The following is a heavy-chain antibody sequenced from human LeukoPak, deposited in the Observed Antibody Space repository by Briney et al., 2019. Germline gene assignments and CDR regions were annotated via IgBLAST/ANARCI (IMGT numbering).Heavy chain of an antibody. V-gene: IGHV3-49*04. CDR3: TRDPYGDYARYFDY. Sequence: GGSLRLSCTPSGFTFGEYAMSWVRQAPGKGLEWVGFIRTKAYGGTTEYAASVKGRFTISRDDSKSIAYLRMNSLKTEDTAVYYCTRDPYGDYARYFDYWGQGTLVTVSS. D-gene: IGHD4-17*01. J-gene: IGHJ4*02. CDR1: GFTFGEYA. CDR2: IRTKAYGGTT.